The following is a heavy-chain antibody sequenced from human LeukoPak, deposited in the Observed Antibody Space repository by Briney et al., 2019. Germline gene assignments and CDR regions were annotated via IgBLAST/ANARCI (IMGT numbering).Heavy chain of an antibody. Sequence: ASVKVSCKASGYTFTGYYMHWVRQAPGQGLEWMGWINPNSGGTNYAQKFQGRVTMTRDTSISTAYMELSRLRSDDTAVYYCARVREGYNDAYDIWGQGTMVTITS. D-gene: IGHD5-24*01. CDR1: GYTFTGYY. J-gene: IGHJ3*02. CDR2: INPNSGGT. CDR3: ARVREGYNDAYDI. V-gene: IGHV1-2*02.